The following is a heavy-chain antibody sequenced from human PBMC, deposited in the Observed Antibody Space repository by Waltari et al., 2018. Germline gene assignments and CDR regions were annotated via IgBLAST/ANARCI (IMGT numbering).Heavy chain of an antibody. CDR1: GFTFSSYW. Sequence: EVQLVESGGGLVQPGGSLRLSCAASGFTFSSYWMSWVRQAPGKGRGGVANIKQDGRVKYYVDSVKGRFTISRDNAKNSLYLQMNSLRAEDTAVYYCAREWVYGSAPGYFDLWGRGTLVTVSS. J-gene: IGHJ2*01. CDR3: AREWVYGSAPGYFDL. V-gene: IGHV3-7*03. D-gene: IGHD3-10*01. CDR2: IKQDGRVK.